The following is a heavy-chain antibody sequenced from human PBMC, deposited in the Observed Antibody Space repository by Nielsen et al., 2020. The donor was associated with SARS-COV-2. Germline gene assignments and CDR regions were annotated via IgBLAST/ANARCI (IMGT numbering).Heavy chain of an antibody. CDR3: TRVKPKSDRWLDAVDI. J-gene: IGHJ3*02. V-gene: IGHV3-73*01. CDR2: IRSKANDYAT. CDR1: GFSFSDCS. Sequence: GESLQISCAASGFSFSDCSLPWVRQASGKGLEWLGRIRSKANDYATDYPASVKGRFVISRDASKKTAYLLMTSLKIDDTAVYFCTRVKPKSDRWLDAVDIWGHETLVTVSS. D-gene: IGHD2-15*01.